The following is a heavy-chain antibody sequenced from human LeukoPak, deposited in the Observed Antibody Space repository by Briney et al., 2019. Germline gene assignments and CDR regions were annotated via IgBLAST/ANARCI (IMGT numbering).Heavy chain of an antibody. Sequence: SETLSLTCTVSGGSISSGGYYWSWIRQHPGKGLEWIGYIYYSGSTYYNPSLKSRVTISVDTSKNQFSLKLSSVTAADTAVYYCAKDSHTWRSGWNLPSGWFDPWGQGTLATVSS. CDR1: GGSISSGGYY. V-gene: IGHV4-31*03. CDR2: IYYSGST. CDR3: AKDSHTWRSGWNLPSGWFDP. D-gene: IGHD3-22*01. J-gene: IGHJ5*02.